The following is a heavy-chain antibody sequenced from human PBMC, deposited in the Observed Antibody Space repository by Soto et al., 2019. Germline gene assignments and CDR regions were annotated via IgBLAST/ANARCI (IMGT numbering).Heavy chain of an antibody. CDR2: ISSSSSYI. J-gene: IGHJ4*02. D-gene: IGHD2-2*01. Sequence: PGGSLRLSCAASGFTFSSYSMNWVRQAPGKGLEWVSSISSSSSYIYYADSVKGRFTISRDNAKNSLYLQMNSLRAEDTAVYYCARDKIIMETAVVPAAPGPFDYWGQGTLVTVSS. CDR1: GFTFSSYS. CDR3: ARDKIIMETAVVPAAPGPFDY. V-gene: IGHV3-21*01.